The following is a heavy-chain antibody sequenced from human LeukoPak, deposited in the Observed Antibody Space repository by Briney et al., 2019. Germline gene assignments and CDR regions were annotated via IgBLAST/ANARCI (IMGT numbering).Heavy chain of an antibody. Sequence: SETLSLTCTVSGGSISSYYWSWIRQPPGKGLEWIGYIYYSGSTNYNPSLKSRVTISVDTSKNQFSLKLSSVTAADTAVYHCARSGGNSVVDAFDIWGQGTMVTVSS. CDR1: GGSISSYY. CDR2: IYYSGST. CDR3: ARSGGNSVVDAFDI. D-gene: IGHD4-23*01. V-gene: IGHV4-59*01. J-gene: IGHJ3*02.